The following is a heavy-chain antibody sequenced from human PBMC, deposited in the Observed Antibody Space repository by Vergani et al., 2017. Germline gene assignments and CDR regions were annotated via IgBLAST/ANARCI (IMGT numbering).Heavy chain of an antibody. CDR1: GGSISSYY. Sequence: QVQLQESGPGLVKPSETLSLTCTVSGGSISSYYWSWIRQPPGEGLEWIGYIYYSGSTNYNPSLKSRVTISVDTSKNQFSLKLSSVTAADTAVYYCARGGPVAGGLFDYWGQGTLVTVSS. D-gene: IGHD6-19*01. V-gene: IGHV4-59*01. CDR3: ARGGPVAGGLFDY. J-gene: IGHJ4*02. CDR2: IYYSGST.